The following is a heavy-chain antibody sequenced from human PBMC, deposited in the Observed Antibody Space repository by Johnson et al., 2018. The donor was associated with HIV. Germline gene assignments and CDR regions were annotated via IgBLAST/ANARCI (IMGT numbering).Heavy chain of an antibody. V-gene: IGHV3-30*18. CDR2: ISYDGSNK. CDR1: GFTFSSYG. D-gene: IGHD1-26*01. CDR3: AKARGIVGANGAFDI. Sequence: QVQLVESGGGVVQPGRSLRLSCAASGFTFSSYGMHWVRQAPGKGLEWVAVISYDGSNKYYADSVKGRFTISRDNSKTTLYLQMNSLRAEDTAVYYCAKARGIVGANGAFDIWGQGTMVTVSS. J-gene: IGHJ3*02.